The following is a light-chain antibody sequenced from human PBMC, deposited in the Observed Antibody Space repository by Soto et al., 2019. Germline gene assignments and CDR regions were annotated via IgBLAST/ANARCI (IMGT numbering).Light chain of an antibody. Sequence: EIGMTQSPATLSVSPGERATLSCRASQSVSSNLAWYQQKPGQAPRLLIYGASTSATGIPARFSGSGSGTEFTLIISRMQSEDFAVYYCQQYNNWPFTFGPGTKVDIK. J-gene: IGKJ3*01. CDR2: GAS. V-gene: IGKV3-15*01. CDR3: QQYNNWPFT. CDR1: QSVSSN.